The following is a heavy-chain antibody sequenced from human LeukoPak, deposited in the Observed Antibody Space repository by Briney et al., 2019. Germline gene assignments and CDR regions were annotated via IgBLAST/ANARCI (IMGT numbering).Heavy chain of an antibody. CDR1: GDSISSSSYY. D-gene: IGHD3-22*01. CDR3: ARASSGYYWDFDY. CDR2: IYYRGST. Sequence: SETLSLTCTVSGDSISSSSYYWGWIRQPPGKGLEWVGSIYYRGSTYYNPSLKSRVTLSADTSKNQFSLKVTSVTAADTAVYYCARASSGYYWDFDYWGQGALVTVSS. J-gene: IGHJ4*02. V-gene: IGHV4-39*01.